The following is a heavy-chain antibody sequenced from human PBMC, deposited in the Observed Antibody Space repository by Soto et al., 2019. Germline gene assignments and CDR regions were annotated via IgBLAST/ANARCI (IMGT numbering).Heavy chain of an antibody. V-gene: IGHV3-15*07. CDR1: GFTFSNAW. CDR2: IKSKTDGGTT. Sequence: GVSLRLSCAASGFTFSNAWVNWVRQAPGKGLEWVGRIKSKTDGGTTDYAAPVKGRFTISRDDSKNTLYLQMSSLKTEDTAVYYCTTEPPLIVVVPAAPRDYWGQGTLVTVSS. CDR3: TTEPPLIVVVPAAPRDY. J-gene: IGHJ4*02. D-gene: IGHD2-2*01.